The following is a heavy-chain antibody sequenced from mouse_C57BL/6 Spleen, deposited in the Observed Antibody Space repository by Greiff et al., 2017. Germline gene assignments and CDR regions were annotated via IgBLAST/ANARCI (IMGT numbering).Heavy chain of an antibody. Sequence: VQLQQPGAELVKPGASVKLSCKASGYTFTSYWMQWVKQRPGQGLEWIGEIDPSDSYTNYNQKFKGKATLTVDTSSSTAYMQLSSLTSEDSAVYYCARREVTVVAPFDYWGQGTTLTVSS. J-gene: IGHJ2*01. CDR2: IDPSDSYT. D-gene: IGHD1-1*01. V-gene: IGHV1-50*01. CDR3: ARREVTVVAPFDY. CDR1: GYTFTSYW.